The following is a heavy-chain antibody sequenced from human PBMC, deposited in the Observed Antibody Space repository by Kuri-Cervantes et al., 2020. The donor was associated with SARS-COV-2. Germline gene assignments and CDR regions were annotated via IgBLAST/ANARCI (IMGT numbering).Heavy chain of an antibody. CDR1: GFTFSSYA. V-gene: IGHV3-23*01. J-gene: IGHJ6*02. CDR2: ISGSDGST. D-gene: IGHD4-11*01. Sequence: LSLTCAASGFTFSSYAMSWVRQAPGKGLEWVSAISGSDGSTYYADSVKGRFTISRDNSENTLYLQMNSLRAEDTAVYYCARPTTVTTEAMDVWGQGTTVTVSS. CDR3: ARPTTVTTEAMDV.